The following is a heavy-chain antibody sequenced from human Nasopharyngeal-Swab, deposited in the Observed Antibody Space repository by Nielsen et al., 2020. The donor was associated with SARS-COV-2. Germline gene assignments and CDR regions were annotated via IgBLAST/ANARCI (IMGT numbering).Heavy chain of an antibody. Sequence: GGSLRLPCAASGFTFSNAWMSWVRQSPGKGLEWVGRSKSKTDGGTTDYAAPVKGRFTISRDDSKNTLYLQMNSLKTEDTAVYYCTTDPDDWVDYWGQGTLVTVSS. CDR1: GFTFSNAW. J-gene: IGHJ4*02. D-gene: IGHD3-16*01. CDR3: TTDPDDWVDY. V-gene: IGHV3-15*01. CDR2: SKSKTDGGTT.